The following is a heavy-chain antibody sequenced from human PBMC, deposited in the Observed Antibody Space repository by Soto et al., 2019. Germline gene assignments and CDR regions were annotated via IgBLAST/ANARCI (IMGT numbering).Heavy chain of an antibody. CDR2: ISCDGSNK. D-gene: IGHD3-3*01. CDR1: GFTFSSYG. J-gene: IGHJ4*02. Sequence: PGGSLRLSCAASGFTFSSYGMHWVRQAPGKGLEWVAVISCDGSNKYYADSVKGRFTISRDNSKNTLYLQMDSLRAEDTAVYYCAKGMQILRFLEWQPDHFDYWGQGTLVTVSS. V-gene: IGHV3-30*18. CDR3: AKGMQILRFLEWQPDHFDY.